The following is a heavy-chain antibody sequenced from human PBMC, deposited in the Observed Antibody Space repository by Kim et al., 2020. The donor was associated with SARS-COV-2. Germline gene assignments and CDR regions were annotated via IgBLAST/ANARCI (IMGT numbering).Heavy chain of an antibody. V-gene: IGHV4-34*01. J-gene: IGHJ4*02. Sequence: SETLSLTCAVYGGSFSGYSWSWVRQPPGKGLEWIGEINQSGSTNYNSSLKSRVPISVDTPKHQFSLKLSSVIAPDTGVYDCARGYSRWGQGPRVTV. CDR2: INQSGST. CDR1: GGSFSGYS. D-gene: IGHD6-13*01. CDR3: ARGYSR.